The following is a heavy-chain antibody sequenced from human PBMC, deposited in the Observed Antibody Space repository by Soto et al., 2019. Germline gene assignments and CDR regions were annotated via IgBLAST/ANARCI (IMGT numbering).Heavy chain of an antibody. J-gene: IGHJ6*02. V-gene: IGHV4-39*01. CDR1: GGSISSGPYS. Sequence: QLQLQESGPRLVKPSETLSLTCTVSGGSISSGPYSWGWIRQPPGQGLEWIVTFHYSGSSHYNPSIVGRVTISVETPREQFSLGVNSVTPADTGVYYCARLGGHCGATCFGYYAMAVWGQGTTVSVSS. CDR3: ARLGGHCGATCFGYYAMAV. D-gene: IGHD2-21*01. CDR2: FHYSGSS.